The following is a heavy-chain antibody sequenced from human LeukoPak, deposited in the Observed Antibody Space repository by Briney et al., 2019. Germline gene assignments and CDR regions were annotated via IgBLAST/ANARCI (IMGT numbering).Heavy chain of an antibody. V-gene: IGHV3-23*01. Sequence: GGSLRLSCAASGFTFSSYAMSWVRQAPGQGLEWVSAISGSSSSTYYADSVKGRFTISRDNSKNTLYLQMNSLRAEDTAVYYCAKSNAVTMVRGVIILQGRLPQHFDYWGQGTLVTVSS. CDR2: ISGSSSST. CDR3: AKSNAVTMVRGVIILQGRLPQHFDY. CDR1: GFTFSSYA. J-gene: IGHJ4*02. D-gene: IGHD3-10*01.